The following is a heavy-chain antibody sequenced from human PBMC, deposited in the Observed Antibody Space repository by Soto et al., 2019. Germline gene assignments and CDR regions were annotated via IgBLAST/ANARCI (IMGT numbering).Heavy chain of an antibody. D-gene: IGHD1-1*01. Sequence: QVQLVQSGAEVKKPGASVMVSCKTSGYTFTDFYINWVRQAPGQGLEWVGWINPNTGGTKPSQRFQVRVTLTRDTSITTAYMELTRLTSEDTAVSFCATQTGTVPNYADHWGQGTLVTVSS. CDR1: GYTFTDFY. CDR3: ATQTGTVPNYADH. V-gene: IGHV1-2*02. CDR2: INPNTGGT. J-gene: IGHJ4*02.